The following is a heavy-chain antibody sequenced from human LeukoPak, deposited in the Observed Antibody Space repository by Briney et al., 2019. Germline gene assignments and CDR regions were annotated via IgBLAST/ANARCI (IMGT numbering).Heavy chain of an antibody. CDR3: TTDFDM. CDR2: IESTAVGGTA. J-gene: IGHJ3*02. CDR1: GFTFTNAW. Sequence: GGSRRLSCSASGFTFTNAWMSWVRQAPGKGLEWVGRIESTAVGGTADYAAPVRGRFTISRDDSKNTLYLQMNSLKIEDAGVYYCTTDFDMWGQGTMVTVPS. V-gene: IGHV3-15*04.